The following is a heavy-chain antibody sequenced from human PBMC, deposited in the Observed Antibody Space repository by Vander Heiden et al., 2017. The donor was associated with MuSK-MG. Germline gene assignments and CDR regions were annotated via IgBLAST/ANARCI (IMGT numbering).Heavy chain of an antibody. Sequence: QVQLVQSGAEVKKPGASVTVSCKAFVYTFTGYSVHWVRQAPGQGLEWMGWINPNSGGANYAQKFQGRVTMTRDTSISTAYMELSRLRSDDTAVYYCATVDSDAFDIWGQGTMVTVSS. CDR2: INPNSGGA. V-gene: IGHV1-2*02. CDR1: VYTFTGYS. CDR3: ATVDSDAFDI. J-gene: IGHJ3*02.